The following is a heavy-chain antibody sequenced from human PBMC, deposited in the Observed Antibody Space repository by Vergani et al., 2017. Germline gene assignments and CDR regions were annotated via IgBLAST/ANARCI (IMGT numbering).Heavy chain of an antibody. D-gene: IGHD4-17*01. CDR2: IYYSGST. Sequence: QLQLQESGPGLVKPSETLSLTCTVSGGSISSSSHYWGWIRQPPGKGLEWIGSIYYSGSTYYNPSLKSRVTISVDTSKNQFSLKLSSVTAADTAVYYCARDVSGDYYYYDYMDGWGKGTTVTVSS. V-gene: IGHV4-39*02. CDR1: GGSISSSSHY. J-gene: IGHJ6*03. CDR3: ARDVSGDYYYYDYMDG.